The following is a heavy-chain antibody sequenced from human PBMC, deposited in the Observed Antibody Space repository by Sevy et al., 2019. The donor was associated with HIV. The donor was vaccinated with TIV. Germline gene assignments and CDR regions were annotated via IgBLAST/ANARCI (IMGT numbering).Heavy chain of an antibody. CDR3: TTGRGIDYYYYGMDV. CDR1: GFTFSGSA. CDR2: IRSKANSYAT. J-gene: IGHJ6*02. V-gene: IGHV3-73*01. D-gene: IGHD2-15*01. Sequence: GGSLRLSCAASGFTFSGSAMHWVRQASGKGLEWVGRIRSKANSYATAYAASVKGRFTISRDDSKKTAYLQMNSLKTEDTAVYYCTTGRGIDYYYYGMDVWGQGTTVTVSS.